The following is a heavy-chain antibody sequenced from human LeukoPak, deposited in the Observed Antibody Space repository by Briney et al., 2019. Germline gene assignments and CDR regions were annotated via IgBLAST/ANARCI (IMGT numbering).Heavy chain of an antibody. CDR2: LIGSSGST. CDR1: GFTSTNYA. CDR3: AKGAYDYIEIGYFDS. J-gene: IGHJ4*02. Sequence: GGSLRLSCAASGFTSTNYAMNWVRQAPGKGLEWVSVLIGSSGSTDYADSVKGRFTISRDTSKNTLFLQMNSLRGEDTAIYYCAKGAYDYIEIGYFDSWGQGTLVTVSS. D-gene: IGHD5-12*01. V-gene: IGHV3-23*01.